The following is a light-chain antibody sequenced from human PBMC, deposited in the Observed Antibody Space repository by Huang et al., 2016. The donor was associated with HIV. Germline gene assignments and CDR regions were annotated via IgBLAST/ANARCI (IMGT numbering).Light chain of an antibody. J-gene: IGKJ1*01. CDR1: PSVSSN. CDR3: HQYNNWPPWT. Sequence: ELVMTQSPATLSVSPGERVTLSCRASPSVSSNLAWYQQKPGQAPRLLIFGASTRATGIPARLRGSGSGTEFTLTISSLQSEDCAVYYCHQYNNWPPWTFGQGTKVEI. V-gene: IGKV3-15*01. CDR2: GAS.